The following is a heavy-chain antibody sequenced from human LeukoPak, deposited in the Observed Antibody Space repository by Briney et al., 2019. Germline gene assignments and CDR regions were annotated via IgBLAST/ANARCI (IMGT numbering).Heavy chain of an antibody. J-gene: IGHJ1*01. CDR1: GFTFSHYG. V-gene: IGHV3-33*06. Sequence: GSLRLSCAASGFTFSHYGMHWVRQTPGAGLEWVAVIWSDGSDKYYAKSVKGRFTISRDNSKNSLFLQMNSLRAEDTTVYYCAKDAQRGFDYSNSLQNWGQGILVTVSS. CDR2: IWSDGSDK. CDR3: AKDAQRGFDYSNSLQN. D-gene: IGHD4-11*01.